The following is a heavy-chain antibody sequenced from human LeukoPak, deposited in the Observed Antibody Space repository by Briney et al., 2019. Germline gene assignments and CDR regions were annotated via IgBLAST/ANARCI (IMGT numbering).Heavy chain of an antibody. CDR1: GFTLSSYA. Sequence: GGSLRLSCAASGFTLSSYAMSWVRQAPGKGLEWVSAISGSGGSTYYADSVKGRFTISRDNSKNTLYLQMNSLRAEDTAVYYCAKDMSNYGGNSEYFDYWGQGTLVTVSS. V-gene: IGHV3-23*01. CDR3: AKDMSNYGGNSEYFDY. CDR2: ISGSGGST. J-gene: IGHJ4*02. D-gene: IGHD4-23*01.